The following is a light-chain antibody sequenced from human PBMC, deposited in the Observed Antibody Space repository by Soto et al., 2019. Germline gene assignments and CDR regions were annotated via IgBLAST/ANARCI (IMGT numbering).Light chain of an antibody. J-gene: IGLJ2*01. CDR2: DVS. Sequence: QSALTQPASVSGSPGQSITISCTGTSSDVGGYNYVSWYQQHPGKAPKLMICDVSNRPSGVSNRFSGSKSGNTASLTISGLQAEDEADYYCSSYTSNSTVVFGGGTKLTVL. V-gene: IGLV2-14*01. CDR3: SSYTSNSTVV. CDR1: SSDVGGYNY.